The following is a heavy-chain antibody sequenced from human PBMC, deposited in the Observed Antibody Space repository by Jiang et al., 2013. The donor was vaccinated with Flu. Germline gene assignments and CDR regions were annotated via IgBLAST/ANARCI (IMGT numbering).Heavy chain of an antibody. J-gene: IGHJ1*01. CDR2: IHPSDSYT. V-gene: IGHV5-10-1*01. CDR1: AYSFTSYW. CDR3: ARRSEGNLEAAEYFQH. Sequence: GAEVKKPGESLRISCKGSAYSFTSYWISWVRQMPGKGLEWMGRIHPSDSYTKYSPSFQGHVTISADKSISTAYLQWSSLKASDTAMYYCARRSEGNLEAAEYFQHWGQGTLVT. D-gene: IGHD3-3*01.